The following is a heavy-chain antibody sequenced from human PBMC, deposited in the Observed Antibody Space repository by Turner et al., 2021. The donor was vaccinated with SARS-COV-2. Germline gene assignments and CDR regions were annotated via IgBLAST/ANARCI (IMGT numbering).Heavy chain of an antibody. CDR1: GYTLTELS. D-gene: IGHD6-19*01. J-gene: IGHJ6*02. CDR3: ATGVAVTGTPSAYYYYYGMDV. CDR2: FDPEDGET. V-gene: IGHV1-24*01. Sequence: QVQLVQSGAEVKKPGASVKVSCKVSGYTLTELSMHWVRQAPGKGLEWMGGFDPEDGETIYAQKFQGRVTMTEDTSTDTAYMELSSLISEDTAVYYCATGVAVTGTPSAYYYYYGMDVWGQGTTVTVSS.